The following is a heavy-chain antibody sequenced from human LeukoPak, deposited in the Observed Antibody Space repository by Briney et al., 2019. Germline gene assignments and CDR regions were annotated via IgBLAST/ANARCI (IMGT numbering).Heavy chain of an antibody. D-gene: IGHD6-13*01. V-gene: IGHV4-59*01. CDR2: IYYSGST. J-gene: IGHJ6*03. CDR1: GGSISSYY. CDR3: ASFPPQEQLVRLFSVDYYYYMDV. Sequence: PSETLSLTCTVSGGSISSYYWSWIRQPPGKGLEWIGYIYYSGSTNYNPSLKSRVTISVDTSKNQFSLKLSSVTAADTAVYYCASFPPQEQLVRLFSVDYYYYMDVWGKGTTVTISS.